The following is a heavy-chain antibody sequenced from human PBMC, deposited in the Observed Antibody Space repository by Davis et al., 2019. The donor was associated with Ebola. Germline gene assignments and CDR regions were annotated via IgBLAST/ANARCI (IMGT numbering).Heavy chain of an antibody. Sequence: GESLKISCAASGFTFSSYAMSWVRQAPGKGLEWVPAISVSSGASTYYADSVKGRFTISRDNSKNTLYLQMNSLRAEDTAVYYCAKDRGSITMVRGPLDDAFDIWGQGTMVTVSS. V-gene: IGHV3-23*01. CDR1: GFTFSSYA. CDR2: ISVSSGAST. CDR3: AKDRGSITMVRGPLDDAFDI. D-gene: IGHD3-10*01. J-gene: IGHJ3*02.